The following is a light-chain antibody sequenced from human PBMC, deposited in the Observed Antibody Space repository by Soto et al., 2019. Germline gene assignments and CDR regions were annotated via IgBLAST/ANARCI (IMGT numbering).Light chain of an antibody. J-gene: IGKJ4*01. Sequence: DIQMTQSPSSLSAFVGDSITITCQASQDIKNYLNWYQHKPGKAPKLLIYDAFKSDTGVPSRFSGSGSGTDFTFTISSLQPEDIATYFCQQYDSLPPTFGGGTRVDIK. CDR1: QDIKNY. V-gene: IGKV1-33*01. CDR2: DAF. CDR3: QQYDSLPPT.